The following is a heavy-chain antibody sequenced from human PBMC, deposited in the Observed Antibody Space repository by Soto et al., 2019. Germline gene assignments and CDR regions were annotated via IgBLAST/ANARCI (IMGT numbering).Heavy chain of an antibody. V-gene: IGHV3-30*03. Sequence: SLRLSCAASGFTFSSYGMHWVRQAPGKGLEWVAVISYDGSNKYYADSVKGRFTISRDNSRNTLYLQMNSLRAEDTAVYYCARSLRYCSAGSCPTGAFDIWGQGTMVTVSS. CDR2: ISYDGSNK. J-gene: IGHJ3*02. D-gene: IGHD2-15*01. CDR3: ARSLRYCSAGSCPTGAFDI. CDR1: GFTFSSYG.